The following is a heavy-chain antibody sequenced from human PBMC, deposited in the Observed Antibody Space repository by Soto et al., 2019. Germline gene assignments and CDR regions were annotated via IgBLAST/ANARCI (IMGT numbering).Heavy chain of an antibody. CDR2: ISGSGGGT. D-gene: IGHD2-15*01. CDR3: AKDAFGYCSGGSCYYYYMDV. Sequence: GGSLRLSCAASGFSFTSYAMSWVRQAPGKGLEWVSAISGSGGGTFYADSVKGRFTISRDNSKNTLYLQMDSLRAEDTALYYCAKDAFGYCSGGSCYYYYMDVWGKGTTVTVSS. CDR1: GFSFTSYA. V-gene: IGHV3-23*01. J-gene: IGHJ6*03.